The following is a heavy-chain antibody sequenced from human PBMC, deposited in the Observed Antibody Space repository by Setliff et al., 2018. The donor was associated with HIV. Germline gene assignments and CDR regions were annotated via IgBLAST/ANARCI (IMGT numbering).Heavy chain of an antibody. CDR3: ARDPDYGDFIALDI. V-gene: IGHV3-48*01. CDR2: MSSYRTSMT. CDR1: GFTLSYYS. Sequence: GGSLRLSCAASGFTLSYYSMHWVRQAPGKGLEWISFMSSYRTSMTHYADSVKGRFTVSRDDAKNSLYLQMNNLRAEDTAVYFCARDPDYGDFIALDIWGQGTMVTVS. J-gene: IGHJ3*02. D-gene: IGHD4-17*01.